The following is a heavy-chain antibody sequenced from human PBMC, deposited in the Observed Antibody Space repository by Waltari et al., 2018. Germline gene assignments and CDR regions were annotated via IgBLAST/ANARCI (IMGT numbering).Heavy chain of an antibody. V-gene: IGHV4-39*01. CDR3: VENNYDY. CDR1: GGSISSSSYY. J-gene: IGHJ4*02. D-gene: IGHD3-10*01. CDR2: IYYRGST. Sequence: QLQLQESGPGLVKPSENLSLTCTVSGGSISSSSYYWGRIRLPPGKGLVLIGSIYYRGSTYYNPSLKSRVTISVDTSKNQFSLKLSSVTAADTAVYYCVENNYDYWGQGTLVTVSS.